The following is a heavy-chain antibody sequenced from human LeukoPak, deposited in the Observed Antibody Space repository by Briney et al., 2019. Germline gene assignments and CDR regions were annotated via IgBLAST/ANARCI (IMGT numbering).Heavy chain of an antibody. CDR3: ARDGYSYGYDI. CDR2: IIPILGIA. D-gene: IGHD5-18*01. V-gene: IGHV1-69*04. Sequence: SVKVSCKASGGTFSSYAISWVRQAPGQGLEWMGRIIPILGIANYAQKFQGRVTITADKSTSTAYMELSSLRSEDTAVYYCARDGYSYGYDIWGQGTMVTVSS. J-gene: IGHJ3*02. CDR1: GGTFSSYA.